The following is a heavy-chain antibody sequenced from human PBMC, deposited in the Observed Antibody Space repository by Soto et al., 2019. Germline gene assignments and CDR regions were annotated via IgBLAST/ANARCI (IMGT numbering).Heavy chain of an antibody. CDR1: GFTFSSYA. Sequence: GGSLRLSCAASGFTFSSYAMSWVRQAPGKGLEWVSAISGSGGSTYYADSVKGRFTISRDNSKNTLYLQMNSLRAEDTAVYYCAKDRYSSGWYAYYYYYYGMDVWGQGTTVTVSS. CDR3: AKDRYSSGWYAYYYYYYGMDV. V-gene: IGHV3-23*01. CDR2: ISGSGGST. D-gene: IGHD6-19*01. J-gene: IGHJ6*02.